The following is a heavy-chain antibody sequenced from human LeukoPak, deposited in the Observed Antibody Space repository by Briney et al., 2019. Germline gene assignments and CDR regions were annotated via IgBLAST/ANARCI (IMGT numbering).Heavy chain of an antibody. D-gene: IGHD6-13*01. Sequence: PGGSLRLSCAASGFTVSSNYMSWVRQAPGKGLEWVSVIYSGGSTYYADSVKGRFTISRDNSKNTLYLQMNSLRAEDTAVYYCARGQRHSSSWYGPDAFDIWGQGTRVTVSS. CDR2: IYSGGST. V-gene: IGHV3-53*01. J-gene: IGHJ3*02. CDR3: ARGQRHSSSWYGPDAFDI. CDR1: GFTVSSNY.